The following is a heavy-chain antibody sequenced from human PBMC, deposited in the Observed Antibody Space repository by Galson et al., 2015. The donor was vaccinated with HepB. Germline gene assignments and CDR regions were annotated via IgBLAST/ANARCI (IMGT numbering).Heavy chain of an antibody. CDR3: AKLMSAGGSNQVLDP. V-gene: IGHV3-30*02. J-gene: IGHJ5*02. CDR1: GFSFTTYG. CDR2: ILNDGRRI. Sequence: SLRLSCAASGFSFTTYGMNWVRQAPGQGLEWVALILNDGRRIEYADSVKGRFTISRDDSKNTVFLQMDSLRPDDTAVYYCAKLMSAGGSNQVLDPWGQGTLVSVSS. D-gene: IGHD1-14*01.